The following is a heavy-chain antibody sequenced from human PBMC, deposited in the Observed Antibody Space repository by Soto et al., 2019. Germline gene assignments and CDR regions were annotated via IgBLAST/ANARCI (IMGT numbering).Heavy chain of an antibody. J-gene: IGHJ4*02. D-gene: IGHD3-16*01. CDR1: GGSFSGYY. V-gene: IGHV4-34*01. Sequence: SETLSLTCAVYGGSFSGYYWSWIRQPPGKGLEWIGEINHSGSTNYNPSLKSRVTISVDKSKNQFSLNLTSVTAADTAVYYCARHGLTAYMVYYFDFWGQGTLVTVSS. CDR2: INHSGST. CDR3: ARHGLTAYMVYYFDF.